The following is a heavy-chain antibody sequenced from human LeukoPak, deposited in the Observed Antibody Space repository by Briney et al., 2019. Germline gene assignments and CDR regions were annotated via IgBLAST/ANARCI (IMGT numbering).Heavy chain of an antibody. CDR3: ARDLNLPLGSVEDY. Sequence: ASVKVSCKASGYTFTSYGISWVRQAPGQGLEWMGWISAYNGNTNYAQKLQGRVTMTTDISTSTAYMELRSLRSDDTAVYYCARDLNLPLGSVEDYWGQGTLVTVSS. CDR1: GYTFTSYG. CDR2: ISAYNGNT. D-gene: IGHD1-14*01. J-gene: IGHJ4*02. V-gene: IGHV1-18*01.